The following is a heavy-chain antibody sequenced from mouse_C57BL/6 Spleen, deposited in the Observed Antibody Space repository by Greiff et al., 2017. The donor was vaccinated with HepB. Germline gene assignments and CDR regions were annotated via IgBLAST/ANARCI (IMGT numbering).Heavy chain of an antibody. J-gene: IGHJ2*01. CDR2: INPSSGYT. CDR1: GYTFTSYW. Sequence: QVQLQQSGAELAKPGASVKLSCKASGYTFTSYWMHWVKQRPGQGLEWIGYINPSSGYTKYNQKFKDKVTLTADKSSSTAYMQRSSLTYEDSAVYYCARDSSGLFDYWGQGTTLTVSS. V-gene: IGHV1-7*01. D-gene: IGHD3-2*02. CDR3: ARDSSGLFDY.